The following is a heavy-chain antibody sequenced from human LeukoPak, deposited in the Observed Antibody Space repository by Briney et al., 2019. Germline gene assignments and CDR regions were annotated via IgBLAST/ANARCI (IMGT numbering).Heavy chain of an antibody. Sequence: ASVKVSCKASGYPFTSYYINWVRQAPGQGLEWMGWISVYNGDTNYAQNFQGRVTMTTDTSTDTAYMELRSLRSDDTAVYYCARDVVYSSGWFYYYYYGMDVWGQGTTVTVSS. CDR3: ARDVVYSSGWFYYYYYGMDV. CDR1: GYPFTSYY. CDR2: ISVYNGDT. V-gene: IGHV1-18*01. J-gene: IGHJ6*02. D-gene: IGHD6-19*01.